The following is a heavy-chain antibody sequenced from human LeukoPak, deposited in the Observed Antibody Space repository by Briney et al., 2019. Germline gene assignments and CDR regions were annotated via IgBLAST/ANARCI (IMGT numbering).Heavy chain of an antibody. CDR3: ARHYDNDSYYYAHFDY. J-gene: IGHJ4*01. CDR1: GGSISSYY. D-gene: IGHD3-22*01. Sequence: SETLSLTCTVSGGSISSYYWSWIRQPLGKGLERIGYIYYRSTNYNPSLKSRVTISIDTSKNQLSLKLSSVTAADTAVYYCARHYDNDSYYYAHFDYWGQGTLVTVSS. V-gene: IGHV4-59*08. CDR2: IYYRST.